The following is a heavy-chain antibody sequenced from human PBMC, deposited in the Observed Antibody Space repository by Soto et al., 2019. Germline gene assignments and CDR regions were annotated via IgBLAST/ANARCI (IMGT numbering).Heavy chain of an antibody. V-gene: IGHV1-69*04. D-gene: IGHD6-6*01. CDR1: GGTFSSYT. J-gene: IGHJ6*02. CDR3: GRDRAIAARRSYYHGMDV. CDR2: IIPILGIA. Sequence: SVKVSCKASGGTFSSYTISWVRQAPGQGLEWMGRIIPILGIANYAQKFQGRVTITADKSTSTAYMELSSLRSEDTAVYYCGRDRAIAARRSYYHGMDVWGQGTTVTVSS.